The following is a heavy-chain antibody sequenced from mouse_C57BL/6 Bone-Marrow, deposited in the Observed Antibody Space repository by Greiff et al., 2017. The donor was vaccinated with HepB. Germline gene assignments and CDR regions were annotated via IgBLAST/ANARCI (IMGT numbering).Heavy chain of an antibody. Sequence: EVKLVESGGGLVKPGESLKLSCAASGFTFSDYGMHWVRQAPEKGLEWVAYISSGSSTIYYADTVKGRFTISRDNAKNTLFLQMTSLRSEDTAMYYCASPSTTVTGFAYWGQGTLVTVSA. CDR1: GFTFSDYG. D-gene: IGHD2-2*01. CDR3: ASPSTTVTGFAY. CDR2: ISSGSSTI. V-gene: IGHV5-17*01. J-gene: IGHJ3*01.